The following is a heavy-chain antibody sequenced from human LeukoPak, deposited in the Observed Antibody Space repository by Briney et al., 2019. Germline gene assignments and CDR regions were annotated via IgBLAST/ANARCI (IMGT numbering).Heavy chain of an antibody. V-gene: IGHV3-23*01. CDR3: TLAGTAGTNY. CDR1: GFTFSSYG. CDR2: ITGRGESI. J-gene: IGHJ4*02. Sequence: GGSLRLSCAASGFTFSSYGMNWVRQAPGKGLEWVSGITGRGESIYYAGSVKGRFTISRDSSKNTLYLQMDSLKAKDTAMYYCTLAGTAGTNYWGQGTLVTVSS. D-gene: IGHD6-13*01.